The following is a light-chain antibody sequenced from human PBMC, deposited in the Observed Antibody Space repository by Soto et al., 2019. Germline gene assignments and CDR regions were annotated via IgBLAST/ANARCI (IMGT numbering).Light chain of an antibody. CDR2: GTS. V-gene: IGKV3-15*01. J-gene: IGKJ1*01. Sequence: IVMTQSPATLSVSPGERATLSCRASQSVSTNLAWYQQKPGQAPRLLIYGTSTRATGIPARFSGSGSGTEFTLTISSLQAQEFAVYYCPQYKNWPPWTFGQGTKVDIK. CDR3: PQYKNWPPWT. CDR1: QSVSTN.